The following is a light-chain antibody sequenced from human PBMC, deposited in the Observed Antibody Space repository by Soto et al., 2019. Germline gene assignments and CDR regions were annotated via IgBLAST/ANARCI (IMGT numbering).Light chain of an antibody. CDR3: CSYANSGSFV. CDR1: SSDVGGYNY. Sequence: QSALTQPPSASGSLGQSVTISCTGTSSDVGGYNYVSWYQQHPGKAPKLIIYEVSKRPSGVPDRFSGSKSGNTASLTVSGLQAEDEADYYCCSYANSGSFVFGTGTKLTVL. CDR2: EVS. J-gene: IGLJ1*01. V-gene: IGLV2-8*01.